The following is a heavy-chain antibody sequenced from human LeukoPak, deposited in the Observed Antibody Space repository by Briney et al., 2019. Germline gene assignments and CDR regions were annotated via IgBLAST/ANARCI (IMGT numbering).Heavy chain of an antibody. J-gene: IGHJ4*02. CDR2: ISGSGGST. CDR3: AKWGHYYDSSGYSLPGGFDY. D-gene: IGHD3-22*01. Sequence: PGGSLRLSCAASGFTFSSYGMSWVRQAPGKGLEWVSAISGSGGSTYYADSVSGRFTISRDNSKNTLYLQMNSLRAEDTALYYCAKWGHYYDSSGYSLPGGFDYWGQGTLVTVSS. V-gene: IGHV3-23*01. CDR1: GFTFSSYG.